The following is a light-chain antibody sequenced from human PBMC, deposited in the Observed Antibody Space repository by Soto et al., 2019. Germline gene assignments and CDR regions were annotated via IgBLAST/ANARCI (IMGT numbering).Light chain of an antibody. J-gene: IGKJ5*01. V-gene: IGKV3-15*01. CDR1: QSVNSN. Sequence: EMVMTQSPAILSVSPGESGRLSCRSSQSVNSNYLAWYQQHPGQPPRRLIYGISTRATGIPARFSGSGSGTEFSLTISSLQSEDFAVYYCQQYSKWPITFGQGTRLEIK. CDR3: QQYSKWPIT. CDR2: GIS.